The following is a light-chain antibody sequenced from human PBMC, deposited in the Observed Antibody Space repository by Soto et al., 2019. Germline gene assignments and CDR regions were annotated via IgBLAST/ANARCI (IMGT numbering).Light chain of an antibody. CDR3: QHYNNWPPWT. J-gene: IGKJ1*01. CDR2: GAS. Sequence: EIVMTQSPATLSVSPGERATLSCRASQSVSSNLAWYQQKPGQAPRLLIHGASTRATGIPARFIGSGSGTEFTLTISSLQSEDFAVYYCQHYNNWPPWTFGQGTKVDIK. V-gene: IGKV3-15*01. CDR1: QSVSSN.